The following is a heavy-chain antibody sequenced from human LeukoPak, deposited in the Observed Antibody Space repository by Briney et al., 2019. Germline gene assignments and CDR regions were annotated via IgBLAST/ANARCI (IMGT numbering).Heavy chain of an antibody. CDR2: INPNSGGT. D-gene: IGHD6-13*01. CDR3: ARVIAPAVDWFDP. V-gene: IGHV1-2*02. CDR1: GYTFTGYY. Sequence: ASVKVSCKASGYTFTGYYMHWVRQAPGQGLEWMGWINPNSGGTNYAQKFQGRVTMTRDTSISTAYMELSRLRSDDTAVYYCARVIAPAVDWFDPWGQGTLVTVSS. J-gene: IGHJ5*02.